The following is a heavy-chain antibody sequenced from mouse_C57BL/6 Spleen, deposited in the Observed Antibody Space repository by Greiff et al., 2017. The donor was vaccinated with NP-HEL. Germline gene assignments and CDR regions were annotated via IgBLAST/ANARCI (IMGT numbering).Heavy chain of an antibody. CDR2: IDPSDSYT. CDR1: GYTFTSYW. Sequence: QVQLQQPGAELVRPGTSVKLSCKASGYTFTSYWMHWVKQRPGQGLEWIGVIDPSDSYTNYNQKFKGKATLTVDTASSTAYMQLSSLTSEDSAVYYCAWSSGYHFDYWGQGTTLTVSS. J-gene: IGHJ2*01. CDR3: AWSSGYHFDY. D-gene: IGHD3-2*02. V-gene: IGHV1-59*01.